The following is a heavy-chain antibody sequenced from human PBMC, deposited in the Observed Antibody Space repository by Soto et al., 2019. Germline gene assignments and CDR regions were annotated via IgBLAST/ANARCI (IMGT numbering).Heavy chain of an antibody. V-gene: IGHV4-61*01. CDR3: ARSRINYDYVWGSYRYPPNYFDY. CDR2: IYYSGST. CDR1: GGSVSSGSYY. Sequence: PSETLSLTCTVSGGSVSSGSYYWSWIRQPPGKGLEWIGYIYYSGSTNYNPSLKSRVTISVDTSKNQFSLKLSSVTAADTAVYYCARSRINYDYVWGSYRYPPNYFDYWGQGTLVTVSS. D-gene: IGHD3-16*02. J-gene: IGHJ4*02.